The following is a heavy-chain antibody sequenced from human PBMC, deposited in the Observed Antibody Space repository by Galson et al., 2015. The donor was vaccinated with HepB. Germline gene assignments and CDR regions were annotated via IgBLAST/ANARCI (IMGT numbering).Heavy chain of an antibody. V-gene: IGHV5-51*01. CDR2: IYPGGSDT. CDR1: GYTFTSYW. CDR3: ARQAMVVADGMDV. J-gene: IGHJ6*02. Sequence: QSGAEAKKPGESLKISCKGSGYTFTSYWIGWVRQMPGKGLEWTGIIYPGGSDTRKSTSFQGQVTISVDKSIRTAYLQWSSLKASDTAMYYCARQAMVVADGMDVWGQGTTVTVSS. D-gene: IGHD2-15*01.